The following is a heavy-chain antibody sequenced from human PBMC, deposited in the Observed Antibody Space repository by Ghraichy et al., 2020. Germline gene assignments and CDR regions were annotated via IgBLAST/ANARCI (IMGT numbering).Heavy chain of an antibody. CDR2: ISSNGGST. CDR1: GFTFSSYA. J-gene: IGHJ4*02. CDR3: VRDDAAGIAPRPVDY. Sequence: GGSLRLSCSASGFTFSSYAIHWVRQAPGKGLEYVSSISSNGGSTYNADSVKGRFTISRDNSKNTLYLQMSSLRPEDTAVYYCVRDDAAGIAPRPVDYWGQGTLVTVSS. V-gene: IGHV3-64D*06. D-gene: IGHD6-6*01.